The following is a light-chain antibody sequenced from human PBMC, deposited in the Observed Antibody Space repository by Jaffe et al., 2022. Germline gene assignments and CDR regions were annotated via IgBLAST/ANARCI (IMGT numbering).Light chain of an antibody. CDR3: QHRSNWPPLT. V-gene: IGKV3-11*01. Sequence: EIVLTQSPATLSLSPGERATLSCRASQSVSSNLAWYQQRPGQAPRLLIYDASNRATGIPARFSGSGSGTDFTLTISSLEPEDFAVYYCQHRSNWPPLTFGGGTRVEIK. CDR2: DAS. CDR1: QSVSSN. J-gene: IGKJ4*01.